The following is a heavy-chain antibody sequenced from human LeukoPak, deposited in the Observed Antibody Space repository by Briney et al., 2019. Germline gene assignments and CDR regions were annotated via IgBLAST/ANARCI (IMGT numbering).Heavy chain of an antibody. CDR1: GYTFTGYY. J-gene: IGHJ6*03. CDR3: ARRGVVAATVVYYYYYMDV. D-gene: IGHD2-15*01. Sequence: ASVKVSCKAFGYTFTGYYMHWVRQAPGQGLEWMGWINPNSGGTIYAQKFQGRVTMTRDTSISTAYMELSRLRSDDTAVYYCARRGVVAATVVYYYYYMDVWGKGTTVTVSS. V-gene: IGHV1-2*02. CDR2: INPNSGGT.